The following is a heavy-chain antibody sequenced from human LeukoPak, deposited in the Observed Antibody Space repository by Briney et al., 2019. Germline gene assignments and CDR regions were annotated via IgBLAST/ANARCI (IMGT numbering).Heavy chain of an antibody. D-gene: IGHD6-13*01. V-gene: IGHV4-39*02. Sequence: SETLSLTCTVSGGSINSNNYFWGWIRQPPGKGLEWIGSIYYSGSTYYNPSLKSRVTISVDTSKNQFSLRLSSVTAADTAMYYCARDLGRSSSWYDYWGQGTLVTVSS. CDR2: IYYSGST. J-gene: IGHJ4*02. CDR3: ARDLGRSSSWYDY. CDR1: GGSINSNNYF.